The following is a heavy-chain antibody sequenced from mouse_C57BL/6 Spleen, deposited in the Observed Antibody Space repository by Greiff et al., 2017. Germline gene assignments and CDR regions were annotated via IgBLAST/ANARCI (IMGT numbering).Heavy chain of an antibody. Sequence: QVQLQQPGAELVMPGASVKLSCKASGYTFTSYWMHWVKQRPGQGLEWIGEIDPSDSYTNYNQKFKGKSTLTVDKSSRTAYMQLSSLTSEDSAVYYCARRYSFYAMDYWGQGTSVTVSS. D-gene: IGHD2-14*01. CDR1: GYTFTSYW. V-gene: IGHV1-69*01. CDR2: IDPSDSYT. CDR3: ARRYSFYAMDY. J-gene: IGHJ4*01.